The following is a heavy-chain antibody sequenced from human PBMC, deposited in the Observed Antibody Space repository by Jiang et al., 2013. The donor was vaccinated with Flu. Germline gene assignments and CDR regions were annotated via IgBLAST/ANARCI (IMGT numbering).Heavy chain of an antibody. V-gene: IGHV3-53*01. D-gene: IGHD6-13*01. Sequence: PGGSLRLSCAASGFTVSSNYMSWVRQAPGKGLEWVSVIYSGGSTYYADSVKGRFTISRDNSKNTLYLQMNSLRAEDTAVYYCARGPRAASIAAAGYWYFDLWGRGTRVTVSS. J-gene: IGHJ2*01. CDR2: IYSGGST. CDR3: ARGPRAASIAAAGYWYFDL. CDR1: GFTVSSNY.